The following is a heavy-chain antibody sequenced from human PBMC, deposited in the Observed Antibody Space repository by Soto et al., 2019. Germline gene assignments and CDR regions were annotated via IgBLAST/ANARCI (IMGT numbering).Heavy chain of an antibody. Sequence: QVQLVQSGAEVKKPGSSVKVSCKASGGTFSSYTISWVRQAPGQGLEWMGRIIPILGIANYAQKFQGRATITADKSTSTAYMELSSLRSEDTAVYYCARDLGYSYGSDLPPFAYWGQGTLVTVSS. D-gene: IGHD5-18*01. CDR3: ARDLGYSYGSDLPPFAY. CDR1: GGTFSSYT. J-gene: IGHJ4*02. V-gene: IGHV1-69*08. CDR2: IIPILGIA.